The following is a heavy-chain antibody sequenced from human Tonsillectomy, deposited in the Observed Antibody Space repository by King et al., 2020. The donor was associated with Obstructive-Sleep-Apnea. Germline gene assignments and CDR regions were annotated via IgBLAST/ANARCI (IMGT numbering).Heavy chain of an antibody. V-gene: IGHV4-59*08. CDR2: IYYSGST. CDR3: ARHGRASGSGTWFDP. CDR1: GGSISSYY. Sequence: QLQESGPGLVKPSETLSLTCTVSGGSISSYYWSWIRQPPGKGLEWIGYIYYSGSTNYNPSLKSRVTISVDTSKNQFSLKLSSVTAADTAVYYCARHGRASGSGTWFDPWGQGTLVTVSS. D-gene: IGHD3-10*01. J-gene: IGHJ5*02.